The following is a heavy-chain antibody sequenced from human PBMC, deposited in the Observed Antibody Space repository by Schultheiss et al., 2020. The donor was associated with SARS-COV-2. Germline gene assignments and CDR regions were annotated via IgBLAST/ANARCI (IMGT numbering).Heavy chain of an antibody. D-gene: IGHD2/OR15-2a*01. CDR1: GFTFSSYG. CDR2: TWYDGSNK. J-gene: IGHJ6*02. CDR3: ARDNTYFGPMDV. V-gene: IGHV3-33*01. Sequence: GGSLRLSCAASGFTFSSYGMHWVRQAPGKGLDWVAVTWYDGSNKYYADSVKGRFTISRDNSKNTLYLQMNSLRAEDTAVYYCARDNTYFGPMDVWGQGTTVTVSS.